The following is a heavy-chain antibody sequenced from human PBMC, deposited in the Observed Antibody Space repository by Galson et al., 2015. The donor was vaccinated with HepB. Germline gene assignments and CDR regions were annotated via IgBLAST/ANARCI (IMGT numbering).Heavy chain of an antibody. CDR2: IYYSGST. V-gene: IGHV4-39*01. Sequence: SETLSLTCTVSGGSISSSSYYWGWIRQPPGKGLEWIGSIYYSGSTYYNPSLKSRVTISVDTSKNQFSLKLSSVTAADTAVYYCARPGITEWFGELLLLDGMDVWGQGTTVTVSS. J-gene: IGHJ6*02. CDR3: ARPGITEWFGELLLLDGMDV. D-gene: IGHD3-10*01. CDR1: GGSISSSSYY.